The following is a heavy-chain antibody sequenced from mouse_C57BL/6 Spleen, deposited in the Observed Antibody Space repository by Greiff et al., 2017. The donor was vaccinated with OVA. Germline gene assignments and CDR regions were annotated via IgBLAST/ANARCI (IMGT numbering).Heavy chain of an antibody. Sequence: EVKLMESGGGLVQPGESLKLSCESNEYAFPSHDMSWVRKTPEKRLELVAAINSDGGSTYYPDTMERRFSISRDNTKKTLYLQMSSLRSEDTALYYCARHRKAPYYAMDYWGQGTSVTVSS. CDR3: ARHRKAPYYAMDY. V-gene: IGHV5-2*01. J-gene: IGHJ4*01. CDR2: INSDGGST. CDR1: EYAFPSHD.